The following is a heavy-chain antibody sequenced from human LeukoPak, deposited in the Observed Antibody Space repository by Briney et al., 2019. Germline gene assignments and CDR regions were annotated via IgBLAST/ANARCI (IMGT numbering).Heavy chain of an antibody. V-gene: IGHV4-59*01. CDR1: GGSISNYY. J-gene: IGHJ4*02. Sequence: SETLSLTCIVSGGSISNYYWSWIRQPPGKGLEWIGYIFYSGSTDYNPSLKSRVTISIDTSKNQFSLKLSSVTAADTAVYYCARAVGGDGSGSLWGPGTLVTVSS. CDR2: IFYSGST. CDR3: ARAVGGDGSGSL. D-gene: IGHD3-10*01.